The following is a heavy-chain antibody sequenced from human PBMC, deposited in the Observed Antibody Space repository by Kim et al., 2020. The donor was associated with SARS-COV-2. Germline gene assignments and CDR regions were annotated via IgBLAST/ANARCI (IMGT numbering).Heavy chain of an antibody. CDR3: ARVGGGYTLDY. V-gene: IGHV7-4-1*02. J-gene: IGHJ4*02. Sequence: TSAQGFTGRFVFSLDTSVSTAYLQISSLKAEDTAVYYCARVGGGYTLDYWGQGTLVTVSS. D-gene: IGHD2-15*01.